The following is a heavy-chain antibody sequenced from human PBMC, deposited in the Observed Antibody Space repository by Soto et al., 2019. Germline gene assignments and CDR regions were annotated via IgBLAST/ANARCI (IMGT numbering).Heavy chain of an antibody. CDR2: IDRSVDIT. V-gene: IGHV3-23*01. CDR1: GFPFVNFA. Sequence: GGSLRLSFAATGFPFVNFAMSWVRQAPGKGLEWVSFIDRSVDITFYAGSVKDRFSFSRDNYRNTMFLLMNSLRADDSAMYYCTEASRAYERTGLFCDSWGQGTLVTVSS. CDR3: TEASRAYERTGLFCDS. D-gene: IGHD2-8*02. J-gene: IGHJ5*02.